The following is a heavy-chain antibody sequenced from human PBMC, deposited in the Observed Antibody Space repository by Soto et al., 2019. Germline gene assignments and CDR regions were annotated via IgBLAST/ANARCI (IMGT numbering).Heavy chain of an antibody. CDR2: IWYDGSNK. J-gene: IGHJ4*02. Sequence: QVQLVESGGGVVQSGRSLRLSCAASGFTFSSYGMHWVRQAPGKGLEWVAVIWYDGSNKYYADSVKGRFTISRDNSKNTLYLQMNSLRAEDTAVYYCAREAGRFGEAVDFDYWGQGTLVTVSS. D-gene: IGHD3-10*01. CDR1: GFTFSSYG. CDR3: AREAGRFGEAVDFDY. V-gene: IGHV3-33*01.